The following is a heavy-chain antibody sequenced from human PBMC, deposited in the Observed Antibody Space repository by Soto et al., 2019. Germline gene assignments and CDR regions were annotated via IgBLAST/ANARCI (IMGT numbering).Heavy chain of an antibody. D-gene: IGHD4-17*01. Sequence: GGSLRLSCAASGFTFSSYAMHWVRQAPGKGLEWVAVISYDGSNKYYADSVKGRFTISRYNSKNTLYLQMNSLRAEDTAVYYCARDLGYYGSYYYGMDVWGQGTTVTVSS. CDR2: ISYDGSNK. CDR1: GFTFSSYA. V-gene: IGHV3-30*14. CDR3: ARDLGYYGSYYYGMDV. J-gene: IGHJ6*02.